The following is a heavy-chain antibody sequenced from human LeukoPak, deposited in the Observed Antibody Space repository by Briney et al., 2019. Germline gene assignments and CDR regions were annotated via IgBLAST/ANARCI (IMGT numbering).Heavy chain of an antibody. Sequence: PGRSLRLSCAASGFTFSSYGMHWVRQAPGKGLEWVAVISYDGSNKYYAYSVNGRFTISRDNSKNTLYLQMNSQRAEDTAVYYCAKDFRARGYFDWLFQHWGQGTLVTVSS. CDR1: GFTFSSYG. D-gene: IGHD3-9*01. J-gene: IGHJ1*01. V-gene: IGHV3-30*18. CDR3: AKDFRARGYFDWLFQH. CDR2: ISYDGSNK.